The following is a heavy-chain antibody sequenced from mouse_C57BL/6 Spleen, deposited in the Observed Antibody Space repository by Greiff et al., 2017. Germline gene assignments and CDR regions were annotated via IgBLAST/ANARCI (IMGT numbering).Heavy chain of an antibody. CDR2: IDPSDSYT. CDR1: GYTFTSYW. J-gene: IGHJ4*01. Sequence: QVQLQQPGAELVKPGASVKLSCKASGYTFTSYWMQWVKQRPGQGLEWIGEIDPSDSYTNYNQKFKGKATLTVDTSSSTAYMQLSSLTSEDSAVYYCARWGMGYYWGQGTSVTVSS. V-gene: IGHV1-50*01. D-gene: IGHD2-3*01. CDR3: ARWGMGYY.